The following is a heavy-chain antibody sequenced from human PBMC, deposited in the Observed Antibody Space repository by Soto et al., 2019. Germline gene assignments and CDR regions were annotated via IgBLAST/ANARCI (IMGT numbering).Heavy chain of an antibody. CDR2: IIPMFGTA. Sequence: QVQLVQSGAEVKKPESSVKVSCKAPGGTFSTYAISWVRQAPGQGLEWMGVIIPMFGTANYAQRFQDRVTITADESTNTVYMELSSLRSEDTAVYFCASGIQLWLRRINNGYSGWGQGTLVTVPS. CDR1: GGTFSTYA. CDR3: ASGIQLWLRRINNGYSG. J-gene: IGHJ4*02. D-gene: IGHD5-18*01. V-gene: IGHV1-69*12.